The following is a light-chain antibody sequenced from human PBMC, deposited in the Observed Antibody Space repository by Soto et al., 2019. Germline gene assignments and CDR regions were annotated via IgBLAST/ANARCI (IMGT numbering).Light chain of an antibody. CDR1: SSDVGRFNY. J-gene: IGLJ1*01. V-gene: IGLV2-14*03. CDR3: TSYATVTTLYV. Sequence: HSVLTQPASVSASPGQSITISCTGTSSDVGRFNYVSWYQQYPGKAPKLIIYDVVKRPSGISNRFSGSKSGNTASLPISGLQAEDEADYYCTSYATVTTLYVFGTGTKVTVL. CDR2: DVV.